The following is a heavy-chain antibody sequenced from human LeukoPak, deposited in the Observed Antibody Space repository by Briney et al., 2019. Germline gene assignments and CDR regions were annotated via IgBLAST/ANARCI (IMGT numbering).Heavy chain of an antibody. CDR1: GGSFSGYY. CDR2: INHSGST. Sequence: SETLSLTCAVYGGSFSGYYWSWIRQPPGKGLEWIGEINHSGSTNYNPSLKSRVTISVDTSKNQFSLKLSSVTAADTAVYYCARRHSYSGSWADAFDIWGQGTMVTVSS. J-gene: IGHJ3*02. V-gene: IGHV4-34*01. CDR3: ARRHSYSGSWADAFDI. D-gene: IGHD6-13*01.